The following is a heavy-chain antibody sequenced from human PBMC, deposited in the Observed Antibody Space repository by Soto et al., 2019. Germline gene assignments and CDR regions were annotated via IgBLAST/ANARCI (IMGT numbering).Heavy chain of an antibody. Sequence: QVQLVQSGAEVKKPGSSVKVSCKASGGTFSSYAISWVRQAPGQGLEWMGGIIPIFGTANYAQKFQGRVTITADESTSTAYMELSSLRSEDTAVYYCASGHDSPVGDYYYSMDVWGQGTTVTVSS. D-gene: IGHD1-26*01. CDR2: IIPIFGTA. CDR3: ASGHDSPVGDYYYSMDV. V-gene: IGHV1-69*12. J-gene: IGHJ6*02. CDR1: GGTFSSYA.